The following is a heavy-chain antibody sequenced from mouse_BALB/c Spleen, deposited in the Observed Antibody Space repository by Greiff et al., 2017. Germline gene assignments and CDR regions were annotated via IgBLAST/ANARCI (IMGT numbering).Heavy chain of an antibody. Sequence: EVKLQESGGGLVQPGGSRKLSCAASGFTFSSFGMHWVRQAPEKGLEWVAYISSGSSTIYYADTVKGRFTISRDNPKNTLFLQMTSLRSEDTAMYYCARGSNWVDYWGQGTTLTVSS. D-gene: IGHD4-1*01. CDR1: GFTFSSFG. J-gene: IGHJ2*01. V-gene: IGHV5-17*02. CDR3: ARGSNWVDY. CDR2: ISSGSSTI.